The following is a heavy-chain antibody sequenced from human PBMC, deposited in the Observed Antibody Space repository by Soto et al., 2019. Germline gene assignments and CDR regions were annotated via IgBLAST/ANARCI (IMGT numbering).Heavy chain of an antibody. Sequence: QLQLQESGPGLVKPSETLSLTCTVSGGSISSSSYYWGWIRQPPGKGLEWIGSIYYSGSTYYNPSLKSRVTISVDTSKNQFSLKLSSVTAADTAVYYCARHVSRGTYYYGSGSYGMDVWGQGTTVTVSS. V-gene: IGHV4-39*01. CDR3: ARHVSRGTYYYGSGSYGMDV. CDR1: GGSISSSSYY. D-gene: IGHD3-10*01. CDR2: IYYSGST. J-gene: IGHJ6*02.